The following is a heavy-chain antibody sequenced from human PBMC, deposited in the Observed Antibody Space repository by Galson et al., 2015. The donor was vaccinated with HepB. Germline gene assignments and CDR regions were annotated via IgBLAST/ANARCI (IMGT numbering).Heavy chain of an antibody. CDR2: IYPGNSDT. CDR3: ARPSDYYDSSSAFDTFDI. CDR1: GYSFTSYW. D-gene: IGHD3-22*01. Sequence: QSGAEVKKPGESLKISCKATGYSFTSYWIAWVRQMPGKGLEWMGIIYPGNSDTRYTPSFQGQVTISADKSITTAYLQWSSLKASDTAMYYCARPSDYYDSSSAFDTFDIWGQGTMVTVSS. V-gene: IGHV5-51*01. J-gene: IGHJ3*02.